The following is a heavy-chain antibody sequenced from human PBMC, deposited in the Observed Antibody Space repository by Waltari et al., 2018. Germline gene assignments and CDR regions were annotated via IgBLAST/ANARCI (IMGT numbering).Heavy chain of an antibody. Sequence: QVQLVQSGAEVKKPGASVKVSCKASGYTFTSYDINWVRQAAGQGLEWMGWMNPNSGNTGYAQNVQGRVTMTRNTSISTAYMGLSSLRSEDTAVYYCARVGDDSSGYYYEDWFDPWGQGTLVTVSS. CDR3: ARVGDDSSGYYYEDWFDP. V-gene: IGHV1-8*01. CDR2: MNPNSGNT. D-gene: IGHD3-22*01. CDR1: GYTFTSYD. J-gene: IGHJ5*02.